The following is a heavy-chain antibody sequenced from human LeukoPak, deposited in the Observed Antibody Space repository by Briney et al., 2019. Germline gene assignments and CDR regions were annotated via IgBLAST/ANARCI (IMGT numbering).Heavy chain of an antibody. CDR1: GAFISSFY. CDR3: ARVASSVPDW. D-gene: IGHD6-19*01. CDR2: VHYNGDA. Sequence: SETLSLTCTVSGAFISSFYWSWVRQPPGKGLEWIGYVHYNGDASYNPSLKSRATISVDTSRNQFSLKLSSVTAADTAVYYCARVASSVPDWWGQETLVTVSS. V-gene: IGHV4-59*01. J-gene: IGHJ4*02.